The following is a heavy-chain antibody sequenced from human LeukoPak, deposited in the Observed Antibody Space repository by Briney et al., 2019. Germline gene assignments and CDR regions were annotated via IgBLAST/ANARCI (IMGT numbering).Heavy chain of an antibody. V-gene: IGHV4-59*12. J-gene: IGHJ4*02. CDR2: IYYSACT. D-gene: IGHD2-2*03. Sequence: SETLSLTCTVSGGSISSYYWSWIRQPPGKGLEWIGYIYYSACTNYNPSLKSRVTISVDTSKNQFSLKLSSVTAADTAVYYCARRRGSRFGYCSSTSCYGHFDYWGQGTLVTVSS. CDR1: GGSISSYY. CDR3: ARRRGSRFGYCSSTSCYGHFDY.